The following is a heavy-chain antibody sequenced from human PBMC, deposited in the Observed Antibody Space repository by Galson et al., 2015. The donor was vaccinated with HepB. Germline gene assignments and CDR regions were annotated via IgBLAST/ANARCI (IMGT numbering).Heavy chain of an antibody. CDR1: GFIFRNYA. CDR3: AKDRRYADYGLHVNFGMDV. D-gene: IGHD4-17*01. J-gene: IGHJ6*02. V-gene: IGHV3-33*06. Sequence: SLRLSCAASGFIFRNYAMHWVRQAPGKGLEWVAIIWFDGSKIYYADSVTGRFTVSSDNSKSMVYLQMTSLRAEDTALYYCAKDRRYADYGLHVNFGMDVWGQGTTVTVS. CDR2: IWFDGSKI.